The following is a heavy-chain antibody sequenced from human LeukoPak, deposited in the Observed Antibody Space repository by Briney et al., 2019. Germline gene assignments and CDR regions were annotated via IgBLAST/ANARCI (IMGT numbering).Heavy chain of an antibody. CDR2: ISGSGGST. V-gene: IGHV3-23*01. Sequence: GGSLSLSCAASGFTFSSYAMGWVRQAPGEGLEWVSAISGSGGSTYYADSVKGRFTISRDNSKNTLYLQMNSLRAEDTAVYYCAKATYYYDSSGPRSAFDIWGQGTMVTVSS. D-gene: IGHD3-22*01. J-gene: IGHJ3*02. CDR1: GFTFSSYA. CDR3: AKATYYYDSSGPRSAFDI.